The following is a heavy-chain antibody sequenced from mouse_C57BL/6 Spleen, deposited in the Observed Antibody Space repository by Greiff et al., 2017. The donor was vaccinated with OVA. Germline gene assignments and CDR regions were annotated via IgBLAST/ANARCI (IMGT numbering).Heavy chain of an antibody. CDR2: IDPSDSYT. V-gene: IGHV1-69*01. CDR3: ARSPEPYPAFAMYY. Sequence: QVQLQQPGAELVMPGASVKLSCKASGYTFTSYWMHWVKQRPGQGLEWIGEIDPSDSYTNYNQKFKGKSTLTVDKSSSTAYMQLSSLTSEESAVYYCARSPEPYPAFAMYYWGQGTSVTASS. J-gene: IGHJ4*01. D-gene: IGHD2-10*01. CDR1: GYTFTSYW.